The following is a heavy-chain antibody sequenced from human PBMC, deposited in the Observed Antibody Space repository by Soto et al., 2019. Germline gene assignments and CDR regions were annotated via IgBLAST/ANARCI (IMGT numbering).Heavy chain of an antibody. Sequence: QVQLVESGGGVVQPGRSLRLSCAASGFTFSSYGMHWVRQAPGKGLEWVAGIWYDGSNKYYVDSVKGRFTISRDNSKKTLYLQMNSLRGGDKGVYKCARDRGVIGAALRVYYGMGGWGPGTPVHVSS. D-gene: IGHD3-10*01. CDR3: ARDRGVIGAALRVYYGMGG. J-gene: IGHJ6*02. CDR1: GFTFSSYG. CDR2: IWYDGSNK. V-gene: IGHV3-33*01.